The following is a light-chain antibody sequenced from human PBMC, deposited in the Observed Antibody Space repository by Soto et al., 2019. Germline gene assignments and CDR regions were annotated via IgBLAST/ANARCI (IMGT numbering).Light chain of an antibody. V-gene: IGKV3-11*01. CDR3: QHRANWPLLV. CDR1: QSTGSY. CDR2: DTF. J-gene: IGKJ4*01. Sequence: EILLTQSPATLSVYPGEGATLSCWASQSTGSYIAWYQHRPGQIPRLLIFDTFDRATGVPARFSGGGSGAHFTLTISRVEPEDSAVYYCQHRANWPLLVFGGGTKVEIK.